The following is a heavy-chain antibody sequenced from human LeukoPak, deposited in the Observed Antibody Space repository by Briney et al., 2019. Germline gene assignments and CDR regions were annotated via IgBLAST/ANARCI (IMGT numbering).Heavy chain of an antibody. J-gene: IGHJ4*02. CDR1: GFTFSSYE. D-gene: IGHD3-22*01. Sequence: PGGSLRLSCAASGFTFSSYEMNWVRQAPGKGLEWVSYISDYGSTTHYADSVKGRFTISRDNAKNSLYLEMKSLRAEDTAVYYCAREPGNYDSSGYYPAHFDYWGQGILVTVSS. CDR3: AREPGNYDSSGYYPAHFDY. V-gene: IGHV3-48*03. CDR2: ISDYGSTT.